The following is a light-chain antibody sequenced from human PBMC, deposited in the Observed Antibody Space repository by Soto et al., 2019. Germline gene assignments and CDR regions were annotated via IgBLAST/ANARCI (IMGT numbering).Light chain of an antibody. J-gene: IGLJ3*02. CDR3: SSYTSSSTWV. Sequence: QSVLTQPASVSGSPGQSXTIXXTGTXXDVCGYNYVSWYQQHPGKAPKLMIYDVSNRPSGVSNRFSGSKSGNTASLTISGLQAEDEADYYCSSYTSSSTWVFGGGTKLTVL. CDR2: DVS. CDR1: XXDVCGYNY. V-gene: IGLV2-14*01.